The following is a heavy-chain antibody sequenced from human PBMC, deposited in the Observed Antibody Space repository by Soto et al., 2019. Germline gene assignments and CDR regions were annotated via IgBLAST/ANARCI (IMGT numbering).Heavy chain of an antibody. V-gene: IGHV4-39*01. CDR2: IYYSGST. D-gene: IGHD6-19*01. CDR1: GGSISSSSYY. Sequence: SETLSLTCTVSGGSISSSSYYWGWIRQPPGKGLEWIGSIYYSGSTYYNPSLKSRVTISVDTSKNQFSLKLSSVTAADTALYYCARHTDSSVWYGVVMDVWGQGTTVTVSS. CDR3: ARHTDSSVWYGVVMDV. J-gene: IGHJ6*02.